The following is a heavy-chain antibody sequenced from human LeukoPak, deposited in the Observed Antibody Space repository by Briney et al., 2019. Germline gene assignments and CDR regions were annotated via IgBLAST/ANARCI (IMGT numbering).Heavy chain of an antibody. V-gene: IGHV3-33*01. J-gene: IGHJ5*02. Sequence: GGSLRLSCAASGFTFSSYGMHWVRQAPGKGLEWVAVIWYDGSNKYYADSVKGRFTISRDNSKNTLYLEMNSVRAEDTAVYYCARASLVDIGVRPAAAIHHPPDHWGPGTLVTVSP. CDR2: IWYDGSNK. CDR3: ARASLVDIGVRPAAAIHHPPDH. CDR1: GFTFSSYG. D-gene: IGHD2-2*03.